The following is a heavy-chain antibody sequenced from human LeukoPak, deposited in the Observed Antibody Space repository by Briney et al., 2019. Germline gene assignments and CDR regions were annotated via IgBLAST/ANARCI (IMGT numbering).Heavy chain of an antibody. Sequence: GGSLRLSCAASGFSFSSYSMHWVRQAPGKGLEWVAFIWSDATNKNYADSAKGRFTISRDNSKNTLYLQMNSLRAEDTAVYYCAREHRIAAADNYGMDVWGQGTTVTVSS. CDR2: IWSDATNK. D-gene: IGHD6-13*01. CDR1: GFSFSSYS. CDR3: AREHRIAAADNYGMDV. J-gene: IGHJ6*02. V-gene: IGHV3-33*01.